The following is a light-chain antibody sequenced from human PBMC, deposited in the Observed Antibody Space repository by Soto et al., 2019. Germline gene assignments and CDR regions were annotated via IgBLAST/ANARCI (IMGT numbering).Light chain of an antibody. CDR3: CSYAGSSTFYV. V-gene: IGLV2-23*01. CDR1: SSDVGSYNL. J-gene: IGLJ1*01. CDR2: EGS. Sequence: QSALTQPASVSGSPGQSSTLSCTGTSSDVGSYNLVSWYQQYPGKAPKLMIYEGSKRPSGVSNRFSGSKSGNTASLTISGLQAEDEADYYCCSYAGSSTFYVSGTGTKVTVL.